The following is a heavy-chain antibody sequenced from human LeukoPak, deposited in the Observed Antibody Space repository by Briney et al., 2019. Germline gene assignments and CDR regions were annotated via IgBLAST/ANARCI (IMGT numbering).Heavy chain of an antibody. CDR2: ISGTGGST. CDR1: GFTFSNYA. J-gene: IGHJ4*02. V-gene: IGHV3-23*01. Sequence: GGSLRLSCAASGFTFSNYAMSWVRQAPGKGLEWVSVISGTGGSTYYADSVKGRFTISRDNAKKSLYLQMNSLRAEDTAVYYCARGNIKFDYWGQGTLVTVSS. CDR3: ARGNIKFDY.